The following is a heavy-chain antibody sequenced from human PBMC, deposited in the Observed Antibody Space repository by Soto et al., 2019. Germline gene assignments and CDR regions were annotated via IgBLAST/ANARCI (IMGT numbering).Heavy chain of an antibody. CDR1: GFTFSSYG. D-gene: IGHD1-1*01. J-gene: IGHJ4*01. V-gene: IGHV3-30*18. Sequence: QVQLVESGGGVVQPGRSLRLSCAASGFTFSSYGMHWVRQAPGKGLEWVTVISYDGKVAYYADSVKGRFTTSRDNSKNTLYLQMNSLRTDAPAIFYCAKEGPITNWYFDYWGHGTLVTLSS. CDR3: AKEGPITNWYFDY. CDR2: ISYDGKVA.